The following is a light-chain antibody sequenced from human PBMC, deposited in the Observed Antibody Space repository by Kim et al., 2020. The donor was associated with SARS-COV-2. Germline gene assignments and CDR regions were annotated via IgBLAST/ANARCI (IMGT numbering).Light chain of an antibody. V-gene: IGKV1-39*01. CDR3: QQSYSTPVT. Sequence: SASVGDRVTITCRASESISRYLKWYQQKPGKAPNVLIYGASSLQSGVPSRFSGSGSGRDFSLTINSLQPEDFATYYCQQSYSTPVTFGQGTKLEIK. J-gene: IGKJ2*01. CDR2: GAS. CDR1: ESISRY.